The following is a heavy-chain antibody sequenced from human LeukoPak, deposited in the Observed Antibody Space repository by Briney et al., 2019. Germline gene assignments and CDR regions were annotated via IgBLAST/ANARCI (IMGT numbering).Heavy chain of an antibody. D-gene: IGHD2-2*01. CDR3: ARQYCSSTSCYLGNNYFDY. V-gene: IGHV1-69*05. CDR1: GGTFSSYA. CDR2: IIPIFGTA. J-gene: IGHJ4*02. Sequence: AASVKVSCKASGGTFSSYAISWVRQAPGQGLEWMGGIIPIFGTANYAQKFQGRVTITTDESTSTAYMELSSLRSEDTAVYYCARQYCSSTSCYLGNNYFDYWGQGTLVTVSS.